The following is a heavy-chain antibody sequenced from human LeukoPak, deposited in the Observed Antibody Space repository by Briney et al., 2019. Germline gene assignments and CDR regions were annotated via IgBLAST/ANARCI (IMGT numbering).Heavy chain of an antibody. J-gene: IGHJ5*02. CDR3: ARLQYCSGTSCYWFDP. Sequence: SETLSLTCDVSGGSISSGLYSWSWIRQPLGKGLEWIGYIYHTGSTYYNPSLKSRVTISVDTSKNQFSLRLSSVTAAGTAVYYCARLQYCSGTSCYWFDPWGQGTLVTVSS. V-gene: IGHV4-30-2*01. D-gene: IGHD2-2*01. CDR2: IYHTGST. CDR1: GGSISSGLYS.